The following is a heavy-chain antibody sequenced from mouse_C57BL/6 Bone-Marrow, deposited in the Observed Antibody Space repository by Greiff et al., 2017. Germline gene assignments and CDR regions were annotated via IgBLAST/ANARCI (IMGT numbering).Heavy chain of an antibody. Sequence: QVHVKQSGAELARPGASVKLSCKASGYTFTSYGISWVKQRTGQGLEWIGEIYPRSGNTYYNEKFKGKATLTADKSSSTAYMELRSLTSEDSAVYFCARWGLRRFAYWGQGTLVTVSA. D-gene: IGHD2-4*01. CDR1: GYTFTSYG. CDR2: IYPRSGNT. V-gene: IGHV1-81*01. CDR3: ARWGLRRFAY. J-gene: IGHJ3*01.